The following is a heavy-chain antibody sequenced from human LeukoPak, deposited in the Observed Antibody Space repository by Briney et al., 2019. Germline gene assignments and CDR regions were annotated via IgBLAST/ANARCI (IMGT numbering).Heavy chain of an antibody. CDR3: AREYTMVRGVIRWFDP. J-gene: IGHJ5*02. CDR1: GGSISSYY. CDR2: IYTSGST. V-gene: IGHV4-4*07. Sequence: SETLSLTCTVSGGSISSYYWSWIRQPAGKGLEWIGRIYTSGSTNYNPSLKSRVTMSVDTSKNQFSLKLSSVTAADTAVYYCAREYTMVRGVIRWFDPWGQGTLVTVSS. D-gene: IGHD3-10*01.